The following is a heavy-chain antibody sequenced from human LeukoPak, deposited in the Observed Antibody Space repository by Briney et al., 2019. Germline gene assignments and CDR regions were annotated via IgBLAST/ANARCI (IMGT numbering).Heavy chain of an antibody. Sequence: ASVKVSCKAPGYTFTSYGISWVRQAPGQGLEWMGWISAYNGNTNYAQKLQGRVTMTTDTSTSTAYMELRSLRSDDTAVYYCARGTYYYDSSGYPYFDYWGQGTLVTVSS. D-gene: IGHD3-22*01. CDR1: GYTFTSYG. V-gene: IGHV1-18*01. J-gene: IGHJ4*02. CDR2: ISAYNGNT. CDR3: ARGTYYYDSSGYPYFDY.